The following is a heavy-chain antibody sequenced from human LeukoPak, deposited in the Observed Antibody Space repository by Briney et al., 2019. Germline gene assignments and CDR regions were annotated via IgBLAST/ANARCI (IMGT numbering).Heavy chain of an antibody. Sequence: SETLSLTCTVSGGSLSSYYWSWIRQPPGKGLEWIGYIYNSGSTNYNPSLKSRVTISVDTSKNQISLKLNSVTAADTAVYYCARVMGDGSGYYPFDYWGQGTLVTVSS. J-gene: IGHJ4*02. V-gene: IGHV4-59*08. D-gene: IGHD3-22*01. CDR3: ARVMGDGSGYYPFDY. CDR1: GGSLSSYY. CDR2: IYNSGST.